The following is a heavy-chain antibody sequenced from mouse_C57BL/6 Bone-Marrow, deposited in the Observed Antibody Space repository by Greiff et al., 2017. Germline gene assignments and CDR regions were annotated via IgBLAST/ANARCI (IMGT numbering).Heavy chain of an antibody. Sequence: DVHLVESGGGLVKPGGALKLSCAASGFTFRSYAMSWVRQTPEKRLEWVATISDGGRYTYYPDNVKGRFTISRDNAKNNLYLQMSHLKSEDTAMYYCARELGRDFDYWGQGTTLTVSS. CDR3: ARELGRDFDY. D-gene: IGHD4-1*01. CDR2: ISDGGRYT. J-gene: IGHJ2*01. V-gene: IGHV5-4*01. CDR1: GFTFRSYA.